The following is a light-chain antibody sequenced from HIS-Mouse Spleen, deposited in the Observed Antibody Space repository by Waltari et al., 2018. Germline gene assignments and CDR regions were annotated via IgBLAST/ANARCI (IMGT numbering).Light chain of an antibody. CDR3: AAWDDSLNGNYV. J-gene: IGLJ1*01. CDR1: SSNIGSTT. Sequence: QSVLTQPPSASGTPGQRVTISCSGSSSNIGSTTVNWYQQLPGTAPKLLIYSNNQRPSGVPDRFSGSKSGTSASLAISGLQSEDGADYYCAAWDDSLNGNYVFGTGTKVTVL. V-gene: IGLV1-44*01. CDR2: SNN.